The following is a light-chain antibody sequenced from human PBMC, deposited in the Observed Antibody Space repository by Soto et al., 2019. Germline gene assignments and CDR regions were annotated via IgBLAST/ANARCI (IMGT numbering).Light chain of an antibody. V-gene: IGKV1-39*01. CDR3: QQSDSMSWT. CDR2: SAS. CDR1: QSVSSY. J-gene: IGKJ1*01. Sequence: DIQMTQSPSSLSASVGDRVTITCRASQSVSSYLNWYQQKPGKAPRLLIYSASSLQSGVPSRFSGSGSGTDFTLTISSLQPEDFATYYCQQSDSMSWTFGQGTKVDI.